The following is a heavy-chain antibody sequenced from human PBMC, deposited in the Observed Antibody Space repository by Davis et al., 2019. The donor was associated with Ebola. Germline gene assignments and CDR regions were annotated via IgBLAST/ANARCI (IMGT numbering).Heavy chain of an antibody. CDR3: ATTGDLSGSPTLGSFDI. V-gene: IGHV4-59*04. CDR1: GGSISSYY. J-gene: IGHJ3*02. Sequence: PSETLSLTCTVSGGSISSYYWSWIRQPPGKGLEWIGYIYHSGSTYYNPSLKSRVTISVDRSKNQFSLKLSSVTAADTAVYYCATTGDLSGSPTLGSFDIWGQGTMVTVSS. D-gene: IGHD1-26*01. CDR2: IYHSGST.